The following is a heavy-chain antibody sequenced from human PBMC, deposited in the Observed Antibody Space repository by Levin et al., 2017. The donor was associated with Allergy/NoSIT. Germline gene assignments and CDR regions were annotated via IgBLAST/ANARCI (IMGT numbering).Heavy chain of an antibody. CDR1: GGTFSSYA. D-gene: IGHD3-22*01. J-gene: IGHJ4*02. CDR2: IIPIFGTA. V-gene: IGHV1-69*13. CDR3: ARDDSSGYYFDY. Sequence: SVKVSCKASGGTFSSYAISWVRQAPGQGLEWMGGIIPIFGTANYAQKFQGRVTITADESTSTAYMELSSLRSEDTAVYYCARDDSSGYYFDYWGQGTLVTVSS.